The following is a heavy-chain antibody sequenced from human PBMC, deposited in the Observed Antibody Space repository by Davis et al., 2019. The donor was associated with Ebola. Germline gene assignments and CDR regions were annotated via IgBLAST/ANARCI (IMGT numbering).Heavy chain of an antibody. J-gene: IGHJ4*02. V-gene: IGHV3-53*01. Sequence: GESLKISCAASGFTVSSNYMNWVRQAPGKGLEWVSGIYSGGSTYCADSVKGRFTISRDNAKNSLYLQMNSLRAEDTAVYYCARFYSGNYFDYWGQGTLVTVSS. CDR1: GFTVSSNY. D-gene: IGHD1-26*01. CDR2: IYSGGST. CDR3: ARFYSGNYFDY.